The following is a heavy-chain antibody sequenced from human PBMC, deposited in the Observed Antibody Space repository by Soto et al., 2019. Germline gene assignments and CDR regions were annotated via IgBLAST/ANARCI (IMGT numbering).Heavy chain of an antibody. CDR2: IYYSGST. CDR1: GGSISSSSYY. V-gene: IGHV4-39*01. Sequence: SETLSLTCTVSGGSISSSSYYWGWIRQPPGKGLEWIGSIYYSGSTYYNPSLKSRVTISVDTSKNQFSLKLSSVTAADTAVYYCARHVVAATPFWFDPWGQGTRVTVSS. J-gene: IGHJ5*02. CDR3: ARHVVAATPFWFDP. D-gene: IGHD2-15*01.